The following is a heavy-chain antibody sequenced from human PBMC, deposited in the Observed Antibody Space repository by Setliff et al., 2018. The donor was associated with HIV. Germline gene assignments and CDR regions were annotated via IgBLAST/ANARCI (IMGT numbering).Heavy chain of an antibody. Sequence: SETLSLTCNVSGDSIGTGTHYWAWIRQPPGKGLEWIGSLYGHSSTYYTKSLRGRVTISADTSKNQFSLRLSSVTALDTAVYYCSRDRYYYDSSGYSGAFDIWGQGTMVTVSS. CDR2: LYGHSST. J-gene: IGHJ3*02. V-gene: IGHV4-39*02. D-gene: IGHD3-22*01. CDR1: GDSIGTGTHY. CDR3: SRDRYYYDSSGYSGAFDI.